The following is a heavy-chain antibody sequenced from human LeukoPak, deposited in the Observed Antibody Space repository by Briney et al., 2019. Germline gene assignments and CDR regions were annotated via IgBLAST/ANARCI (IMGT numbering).Heavy chain of an antibody. CDR2: ISTSSSTI. V-gene: IGHV3-48*01. J-gene: IGHJ4*02. D-gene: IGHD3-10*01. Sequence: GGSLRLSCAASGFTFSSYSMNWVRQAPGKGLEWVSYISTSSSTIYYADSVKGRFTISRDNANNSLYLQMNSLRAEDTAVYYCARDSSMLRGPLVIYYFDFWGQGTLVTVSS. CDR1: GFTFSSYS. CDR3: ARDSSMLRGPLVIYYFDF.